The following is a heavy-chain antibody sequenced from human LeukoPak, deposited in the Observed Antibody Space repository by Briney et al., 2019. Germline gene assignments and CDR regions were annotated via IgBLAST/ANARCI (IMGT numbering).Heavy chain of an antibody. D-gene: IGHD2-15*01. V-gene: IGHV3-53*01. Sequence: GGSLRHSCAVSGFTVISNYMAWVRQAPGKGLEWVSIIYSGGRTEYIASVKGRFTIFRGDSENTVYLQMNSLRAEDTAVYYCARNRGYCDDTSCPMWFAPWRQGALDIVSS. CDR3: ARNRGYCDDTSCPMWFAP. CDR2: IYSGGRT. J-gene: IGHJ5*02. CDR1: GFTVISNY.